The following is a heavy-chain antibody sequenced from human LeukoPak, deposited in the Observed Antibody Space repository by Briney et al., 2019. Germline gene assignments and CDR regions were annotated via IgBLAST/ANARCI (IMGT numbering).Heavy chain of an antibody. CDR1: GFTFSSYG. D-gene: IGHD5-18*01. CDR3: ARARSSYGYGDAFDI. Sequence: GGSLRLSCAASGFTFSSYGMTWVRQAPGKGLEWVAVISYDGSSKYYADSVKGRFTISRDNSKNTLYLQMNSLSAEDTAVYYCARARSSYGYGDAFDIWGQGTMVTVSS. V-gene: IGHV3-30*03. J-gene: IGHJ3*02. CDR2: ISYDGSSK.